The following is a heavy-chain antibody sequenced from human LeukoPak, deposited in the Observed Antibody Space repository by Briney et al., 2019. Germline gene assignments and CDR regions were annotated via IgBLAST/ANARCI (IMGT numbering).Heavy chain of an antibody. CDR2: IYYSGST. V-gene: IGHV4-31*03. Sequence: PSETLSLTCTVSGGSISSGGYYWSWIRQHPGKGLEWIGYIYYSGSTYYNPSLKSRVTISVDTSKNQFSLKLSSVTAADTAVYYCARYYLGYSYGRLFDYWGQGTLVTVSS. J-gene: IGHJ4*02. CDR1: GGSISSGGYY. D-gene: IGHD5-18*01. CDR3: ARYYLGYSYGRLFDY.